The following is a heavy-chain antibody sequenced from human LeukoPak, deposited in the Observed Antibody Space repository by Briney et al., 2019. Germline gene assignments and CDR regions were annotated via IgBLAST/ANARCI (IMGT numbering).Heavy chain of an antibody. D-gene: IGHD5-12*01. CDR1: GFTFSNAW. CDR2: IKSKTDGGTT. J-gene: IGHJ6*02. CDR3: TTLIVATPYYYYGMDV. V-gene: IGHV3-15*01. Sequence: GGSLRLSCAASGFTFSNAWMSWVRQAPGRGLEWVGRIKSKTDGGTTDYAAPVKGRFTISRDDSKNTLYLQMNSLKTEDTAVYYCTTLIVATPYYYYGMDVWGQGTTVTVSS.